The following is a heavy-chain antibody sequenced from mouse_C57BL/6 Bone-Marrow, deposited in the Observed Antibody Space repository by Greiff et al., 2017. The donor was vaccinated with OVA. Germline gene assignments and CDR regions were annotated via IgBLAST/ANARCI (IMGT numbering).Heavy chain of an antibody. J-gene: IGHJ4*01. V-gene: IGHV1-82*01. CDR2: IYPGDGDT. CDR1: GYAISSSC. Sequence: QVQLQQSGPELVKPGASVKFSCKASGYAISSSCMNWVKQRPGQGLEWIGRIYPGDGDTKYNGKFQGKATLTADNSSSTAYMQLSSLTSEDSAVYLCARWRSDAMDYWGQGTSVTVSS. CDR3: ARWRSDAMDY.